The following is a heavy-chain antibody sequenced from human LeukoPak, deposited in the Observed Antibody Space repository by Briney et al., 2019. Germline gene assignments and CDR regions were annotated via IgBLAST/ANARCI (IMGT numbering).Heavy chain of an antibody. Sequence: GASVKASCKASGYTFTSYDINWVRQATGQGLEWMGWMNPNSGNTGYAQKFQGRVTMTRNTSISTAYMELRSLRSDDTAVYYCARGGEYFVTDEYYMDVWGKGTTVTISS. V-gene: IGHV1-8*01. CDR2: MNPNSGNT. CDR3: ARGGEYFVTDEYYMDV. J-gene: IGHJ6*03. D-gene: IGHD3-9*01. CDR1: GYTFTSYD.